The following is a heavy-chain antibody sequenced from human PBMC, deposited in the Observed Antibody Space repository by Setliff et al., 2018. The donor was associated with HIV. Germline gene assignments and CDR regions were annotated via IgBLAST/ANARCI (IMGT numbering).Heavy chain of an antibody. D-gene: IGHD1-1*01. CDR3: ARGQLDRHLRSDVPFDI. Sequence: ASVKVSCKASGYTFTTYGFNWVRQAPGQGLEWMGWISASKDNTNYAQNVQGRVTLTTETSTNTFYMEMKSLRSEDTAVYFCARGQLDRHLRSDVPFDIWGQGTMVTVSS. CDR2: ISASKDNT. J-gene: IGHJ3*02. V-gene: IGHV1-18*01. CDR1: GYTFTTYG.